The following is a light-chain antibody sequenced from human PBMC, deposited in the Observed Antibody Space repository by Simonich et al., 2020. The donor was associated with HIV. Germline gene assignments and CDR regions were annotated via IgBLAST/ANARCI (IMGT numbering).Light chain of an antibody. J-gene: IGKJ4*01. V-gene: IGKV1-NL1*01. Sequence: DIQMTQSPSSLSASVGDRVTITCRASQGISNSLAWYQQKPGTAPKVLLYAASRLESGVPSRVSGSGSGTDYTLTISSLQPEDFATYYCQQYYSTPQLTFGGGTKVEIK. CDR3: QQYYSTPQLT. CDR1: QGISNS. CDR2: AAS.